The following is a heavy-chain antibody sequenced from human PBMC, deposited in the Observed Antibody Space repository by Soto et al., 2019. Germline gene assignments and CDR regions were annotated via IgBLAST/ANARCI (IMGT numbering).Heavy chain of an antibody. V-gene: IGHV4-59*01. CDR3: ARARGYLDY. J-gene: IGHJ4*02. CDR1: GGSISNYY. CDR2: IYYSGGT. Sequence: SETLSLTCTVSGGSISNYYWTWIRQPPEKRLEWIGYIYYSGGTNYNPSLKSRVTISVDTSKNQFSLKLSSVTAADTAVYYCARARGYLDYWGQGTLVTVSS.